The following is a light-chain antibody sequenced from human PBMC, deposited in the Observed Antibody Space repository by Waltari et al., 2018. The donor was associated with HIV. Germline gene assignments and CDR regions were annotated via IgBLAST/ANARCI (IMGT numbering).Light chain of an antibody. CDR3: HQYGTSPRT. V-gene: IGKV3-20*01. J-gene: IGKJ2*01. CDR1: QTVTSNY. Sequence: DIVLAPSPRTLSLSPGERATLSCRASQTVTSNYLAWYQVRPGQAPRLLIYGASIRATGVPDKFSGSGSGTDCTLTIGRLEPEDFAVYYCHQYGTSPRTFGQGSKVEIK. CDR2: GAS.